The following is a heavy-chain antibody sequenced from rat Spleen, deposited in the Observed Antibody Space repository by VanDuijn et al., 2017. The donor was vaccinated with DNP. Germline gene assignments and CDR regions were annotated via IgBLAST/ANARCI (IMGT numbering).Heavy chain of an antibody. D-gene: IGHD1-11*01. Sequence: QVQLKESGPGLVQPSQTLSLTCTVSGFSLTSFGVSWVRQPPGRGLEWIAAISSGGSTYYNSVLKSRLSISRDASKSQVFLKMNSRQTEDTAICFCTREGYGGSPDYWGQGVMVTVSS. CDR2: ISSGGST. CDR1: GFSLTSFG. V-gene: IGHV2S12*01. CDR3: TREGYGGSPDY. J-gene: IGHJ2*01.